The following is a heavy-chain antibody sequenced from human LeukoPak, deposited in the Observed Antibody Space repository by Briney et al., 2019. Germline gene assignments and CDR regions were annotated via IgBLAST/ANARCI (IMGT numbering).Heavy chain of an antibody. V-gene: IGHV3-30*02. CDR2: IQYDGSNE. CDR1: RFTFSSYG. J-gene: IGHJ4*02. D-gene: IGHD1-14*01. Sequence: GGSLRLSCAASRFTFSSYGMHWVRQAPGKGLEWVAYIQYDGSNEQYADSVKGRFSISRDSSKNILYLQMNSLRAEDTAVYYCAKPARTDYADYWGQGTLVTVSS. CDR3: AKPARTDYADY.